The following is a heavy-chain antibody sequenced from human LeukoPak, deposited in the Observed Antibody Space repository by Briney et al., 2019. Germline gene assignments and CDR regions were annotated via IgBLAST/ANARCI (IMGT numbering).Heavy chain of an antibody. J-gene: IGHJ4*02. Sequence: ASVKVSCKASGYTFTSYSINWVRQAPGQGLEWMGIINPSGGGTSYAQKFQGRVTMTRDMSTSTVYMELSSLRSEDTAVYYCARGTLLWFGEGTYYFDYWGQGTLVTVSS. CDR1: GYTFTSYS. CDR3: ARGTLLWFGEGTYYFDY. V-gene: IGHV1-46*01. D-gene: IGHD3-10*01. CDR2: INPSGGGT.